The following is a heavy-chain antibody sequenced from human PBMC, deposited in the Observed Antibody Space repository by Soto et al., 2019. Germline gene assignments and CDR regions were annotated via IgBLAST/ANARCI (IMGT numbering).Heavy chain of an antibody. CDR3: AKDRYSSSWYYFDY. D-gene: IGHD6-13*01. CDR2: ISWNSGSI. Sequence: GGSLRLSCAASGFTFDDYAMHWVRQAPGKGLEWVSGISWNSGSIGYADSVKGRFTISRDNAKNSLYLQMNSLRAEDTALYYCAKDRYSSSWYYFDYWGQGTLVTVSS. CDR1: GFTFDDYA. J-gene: IGHJ4*02. V-gene: IGHV3-9*01.